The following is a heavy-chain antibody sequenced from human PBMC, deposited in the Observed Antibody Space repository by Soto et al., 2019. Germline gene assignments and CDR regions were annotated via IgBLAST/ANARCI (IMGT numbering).Heavy chain of an antibody. Sequence: SETLSLTCAVYGGSFSGYYWSWIRQPPGKGLEWIGEINHSGSTNYNPSLKSRVTISVDTSKNQFSLKLSSVAAADTAVYYCARARIVVVPAAAPQDAFDIWGQGTMVTVSS. V-gene: IGHV4-34*01. J-gene: IGHJ3*02. CDR1: GGSFSGYY. CDR2: INHSGST. D-gene: IGHD2-2*01. CDR3: ARARIVVVPAAAPQDAFDI.